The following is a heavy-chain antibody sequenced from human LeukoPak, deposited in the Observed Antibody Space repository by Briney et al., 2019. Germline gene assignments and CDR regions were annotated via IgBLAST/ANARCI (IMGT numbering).Heavy chain of an antibody. D-gene: IGHD3-16*01. J-gene: IGHJ4*02. V-gene: IGHV3-48*03. CDR1: GFTFSSYE. CDR2: ISSSGSTI. CDR3: ARDFIGDVDY. Sequence: GGSLRLSCSASGFTFSSYEMNWVRQAPGKGLEWVSYISSSGSTIYYADSVKGRFTISRDNAKNSLYLQMNSLRAEDTAVYYCARDFIGDVDYWGQGTLVTVSS.